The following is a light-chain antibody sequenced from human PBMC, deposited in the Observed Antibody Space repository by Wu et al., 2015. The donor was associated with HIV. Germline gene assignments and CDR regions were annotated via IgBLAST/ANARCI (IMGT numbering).Light chain of an antibody. CDR2: TAS. CDR3: QQSYRIPYN. Sequence: DIQMTQSPSSLSASVGDRVTITCRASQSISSYLNWYQQKPGKAPKLLIHTASSLQSGVVSRFSGSGSGTEFTLTISSLQPEDSATYYCQQSYRIPYNFGQGTKLKIK. J-gene: IGKJ2*01. CDR1: QSISSY. V-gene: IGKV1-39*01.